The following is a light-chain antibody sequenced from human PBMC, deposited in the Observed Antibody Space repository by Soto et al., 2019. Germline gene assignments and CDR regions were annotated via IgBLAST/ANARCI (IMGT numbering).Light chain of an antibody. J-gene: IGKJ4*01. V-gene: IGKV4-1*01. CDR2: WAS. CDR3: QQYYNTPLT. CDR1: QSVLYSSNNKNF. Sequence: DIVMTQSPDSLAVSLGERATINCKSSQSVLYSSNNKNFLAWYQQKPGQPPKLLIYWASTRESGVPDRFSGSGSGTDFTLTISSLQAEDEAVYYCQQYYNTPLTFGGGTKVEIK.